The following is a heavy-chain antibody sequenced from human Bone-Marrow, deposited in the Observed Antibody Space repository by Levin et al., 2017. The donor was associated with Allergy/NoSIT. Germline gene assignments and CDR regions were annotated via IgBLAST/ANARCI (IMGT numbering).Heavy chain of an antibody. CDR1: GFTFSSYA. Sequence: PGGSLRLSCAASGFTFSSYALHWVRQAPGKGLEWVAVISYDRNNKFYADSVKGRFTISRDNSKNTLYLQMSSLSAEDTAVYYCARETVPVGDGVDSDAFDIWGRGTMVTVSS. CDR3: ARETVPVGDGVDSDAFDI. V-gene: IGHV3-30-3*01. D-gene: IGHD2-21*02. CDR2: ISYDRNNK. J-gene: IGHJ3*02.